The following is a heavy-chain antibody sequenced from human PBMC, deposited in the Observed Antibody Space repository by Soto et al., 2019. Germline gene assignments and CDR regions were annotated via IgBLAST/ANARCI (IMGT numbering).Heavy chain of an antibody. CDR2: INTSGTT. D-gene: IGHD1-26*01. CDR3: ARDVRWDRGLDV. V-gene: IGHV4-4*07. Sequence: QVQLQESGPGLVKPSETLSLTCTVSGGSISSNYWSWIRQPAGKGLEWIGRINTSGTTNYNPSLKRRVSMSVDTSKIQFSLKVNSVTAADTAVYYCARDVRWDRGLDVWGQGTTVTVSS. CDR1: GGSISSNY. J-gene: IGHJ6*02.